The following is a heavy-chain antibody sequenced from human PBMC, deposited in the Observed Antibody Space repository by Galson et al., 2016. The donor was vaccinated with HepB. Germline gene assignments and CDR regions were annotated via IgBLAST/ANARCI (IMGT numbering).Heavy chain of an antibody. CDR1: GFTFSTYA. Sequence: SLRLSCAASGFTFSTYAMSWVRQAPGKGLAWVPAISDSGGNTYYADSVKGRFTISRSNSKNTLYLQMNSLRAEDTAIYYCAKSVLEYDILTGYYRRGADYWGQGTLVTVSS. V-gene: IGHV3-23*01. CDR3: AKSVLEYDILTGYYRRGADY. D-gene: IGHD3-9*01. CDR2: ISDSGGNT. J-gene: IGHJ4*02.